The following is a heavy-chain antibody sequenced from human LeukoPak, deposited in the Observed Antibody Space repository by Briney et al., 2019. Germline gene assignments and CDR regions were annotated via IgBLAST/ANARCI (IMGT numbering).Heavy chain of an antibody. CDR2: IDPSDSYT. CDR1: GYSFTSYW. J-gene: IGHJ6*02. Sequence: GESLSISCKGSGYSFTSYWISWVRQMPGKRLEWMGRIDPSDSYTNYSPSFQGHVTISADKSIRTAYLQWSSLKASDTAMYYCASRYGEDYYYGMDVWGQGTTVTVSS. V-gene: IGHV5-10-1*01. D-gene: IGHD4-17*01. CDR3: ASRYGEDYYYGMDV.